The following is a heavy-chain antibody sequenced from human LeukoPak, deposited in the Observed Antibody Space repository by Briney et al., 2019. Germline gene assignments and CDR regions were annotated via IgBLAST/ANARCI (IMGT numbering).Heavy chain of an antibody. CDR2: IYWDDDK. CDR1: GFSLSTSGVG. V-gene: IGHV2-5*02. J-gene: IGHJ3*02. CDR3: AHSEDYYGSVDAFDI. D-gene: IGHD3-10*01. Sequence: SGPTLVNPTQTLTLTCTFSGFSLSTSGVGVGWIRQPPGKALEWLSFIYWDDDKRYSPSLESRLTITKDTFKHQVVLTMTNMDPVDTATYYCAHSEDYYGSVDAFDIWGQGTMVTVSS.